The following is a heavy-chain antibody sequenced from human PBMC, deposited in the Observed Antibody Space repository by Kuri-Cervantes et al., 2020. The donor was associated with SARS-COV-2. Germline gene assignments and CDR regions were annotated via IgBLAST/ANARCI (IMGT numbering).Heavy chain of an antibody. CDR2: ISSDSSHT. V-gene: IGHV3-11*06. D-gene: IGHD2-2*01. J-gene: IGHJ3*02. CDR1: GYTFVYSH. Sequence: GGSLTLSCAASGYTFVYSHMSWIRQAPGKGLEWVSYISSDSSHTNNAESVKGRFTISRDNAKNSLYLQMNSLRAEDTAVYYCARLVFVDAFDIWGQGTMVTVSS. CDR3: ARLVFVDAFDI.